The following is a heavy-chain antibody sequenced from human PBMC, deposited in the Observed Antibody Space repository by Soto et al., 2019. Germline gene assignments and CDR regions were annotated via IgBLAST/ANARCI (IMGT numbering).Heavy chain of an antibody. V-gene: IGHV3-33*01. CDR1: GFPFRSFG. J-gene: IGHJ4*02. CDR3: ARDQTDSGGYSDS. Sequence: QVQLVESGGGVVQPGGPLRLPGEASGFPFRSFGIHWVGRAPGKGLEWLAIIWNDGSNEYYADSVKGRFTISRDNSKNTVYLQVSNLRAEDTAVYFCARDQTDSGGYSDSWGQGTLVTVSS. CDR2: IWNDGSNE. D-gene: IGHD2-15*01.